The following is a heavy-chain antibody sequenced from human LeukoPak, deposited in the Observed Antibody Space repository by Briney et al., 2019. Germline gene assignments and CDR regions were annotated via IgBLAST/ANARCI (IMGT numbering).Heavy chain of an antibody. CDR2: IGTASDT. Sequence: GGSLRLSCAASGFTFSSFDMHWVRQPTGQGLEWVSTIGTASDTYYPGSVEGRFTLSRDNAKNSLYLQMNSLTAGDTVVYYCARGPPRGKYYYMDVWGKGTTVTVSS. CDR3: ARGPPRGKYYYMDV. J-gene: IGHJ6*03. D-gene: IGHD1-1*01. V-gene: IGHV3-13*01. CDR1: GFTFSSFD.